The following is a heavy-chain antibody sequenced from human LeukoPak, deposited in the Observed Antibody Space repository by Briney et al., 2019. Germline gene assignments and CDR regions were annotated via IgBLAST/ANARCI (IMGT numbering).Heavy chain of an antibody. V-gene: IGHV3-23*01. CDR3: AKDPTGSYFDY. J-gene: IGHJ4*02. Sequence: GGSLRLSCAASGFTFSINAMSWVRQAPGKGLEWVSAISGSGGSTYYADSVKGRFTISRDNSKNTLYLQMNSLRAEDTAVYYCAKDPTGSYFDYWGQGTLVTVSS. CDR1: GFTFSINA. CDR2: ISGSGGST. D-gene: IGHD3-10*01.